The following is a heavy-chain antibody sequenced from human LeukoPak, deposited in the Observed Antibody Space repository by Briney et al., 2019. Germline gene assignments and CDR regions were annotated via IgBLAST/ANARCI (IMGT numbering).Heavy chain of an antibody. V-gene: IGHV4-59*01. CDR1: GGSISSYY. J-gene: IGHJ1*01. CDR3: ARDLHGGNSGLGY. CDR2: IHYSGFS. D-gene: IGHD4-23*01. Sequence: PSETLSLTCTVSGGSISSYYWSWIRQPPGKGLEWIGYIHYSGFSNYIPSLKSRVTISVDTSKNQFSLKLSFVTAADTAVYYCARDLHGGNSGLGYWGQGTLVTVSS.